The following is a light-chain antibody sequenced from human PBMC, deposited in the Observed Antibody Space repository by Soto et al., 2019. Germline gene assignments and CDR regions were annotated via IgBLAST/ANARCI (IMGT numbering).Light chain of an antibody. V-gene: IGKV3-20*01. CDR3: HQYDRSPIT. CDR2: GVS. Sequence: EIVLTQAPGTPSLSPWESPAHSSTARQSLGRTYLAWYQQKAGQAPRLLISGVSKRATGIPDRFSGDGSGTDFTLTISRLEPEDFALYNCHQYDRSPITFGQGTRLEIK. CDR1: QSLGRTY. J-gene: IGKJ5*01.